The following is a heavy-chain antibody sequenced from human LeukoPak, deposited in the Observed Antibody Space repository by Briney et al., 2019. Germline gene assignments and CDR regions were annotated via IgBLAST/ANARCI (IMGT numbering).Heavy chain of an antibody. Sequence: RGESLKISCKGSGYRFRSNWIGWVRQMPGKGLEWMGIIYPGDSDTRYSPSFQGQVTISADKSISTVYLQWSSLKASDTAMYYCARLGTSGSYHLDPWGQGTLVTVSS. CDR1: GYRFRSNW. V-gene: IGHV5-51*01. J-gene: IGHJ5*02. CDR3: ARLGTSGSYHLDP. D-gene: IGHD3-10*01. CDR2: IYPGDSDT.